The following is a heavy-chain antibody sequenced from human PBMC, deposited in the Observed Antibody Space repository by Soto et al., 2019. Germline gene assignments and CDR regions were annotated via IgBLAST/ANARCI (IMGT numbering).Heavy chain of an antibody. CDR2: IIPILGIA. J-gene: IGHJ4*02. Sequence: GASVKVSCKASGGTFSSYTISWVRQAPGQGLEWMGRIIPILGIANYAQKFQGRVTITADKSTSTAYMELSSLRSEDTAVYYCACSSSESGFFDYWGQGTLVTVSS. CDR1: GGTFSSYT. CDR3: ACSSSESGFFDY. D-gene: IGHD6-13*01. V-gene: IGHV1-69*02.